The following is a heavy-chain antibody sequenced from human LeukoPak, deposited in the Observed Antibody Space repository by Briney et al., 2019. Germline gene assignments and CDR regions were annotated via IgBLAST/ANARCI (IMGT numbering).Heavy chain of an antibody. D-gene: IGHD3-22*01. CDR3: ARGPQYYYDSSGRGVYAFDI. CDR1: GGSISSSSYY. V-gene: IGHV4-39*07. Sequence: KSSETLSLTCTVSGGSISSSSYYWGWIRQPPGKGLEWIGSIYYSGSTYYNPSLKSRVTISVDTSKNQFSLKLSSVTAADTAVYYCARGPQYYYDSSGRGVYAFDIWGQGTMVTVSS. CDR2: IYYSGST. J-gene: IGHJ3*02.